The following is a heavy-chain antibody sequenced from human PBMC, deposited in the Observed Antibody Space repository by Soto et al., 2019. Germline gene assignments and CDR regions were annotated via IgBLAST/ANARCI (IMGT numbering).Heavy chain of an antibody. CDR2: INPNSGGT. Sequence: QVQLVQSGAEVKKPGASVKVSCKASGYTFTGYYMHWVRQAPGQGLEWMGGINPNSGGTNYAQKFQGWVTMTRDTSISTAHMELSRLRSDDTAVYYCARDRYCSSTSCEPGYYYYGMDVWGQGSTVTVSS. CDR3: ARDRYCSSTSCEPGYYYYGMDV. CDR1: GYTFTGYY. D-gene: IGHD2-2*01. V-gene: IGHV1-2*04. J-gene: IGHJ6*02.